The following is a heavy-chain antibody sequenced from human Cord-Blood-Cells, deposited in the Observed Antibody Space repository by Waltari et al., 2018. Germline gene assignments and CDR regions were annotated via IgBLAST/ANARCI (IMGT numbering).Heavy chain of an antibody. CDR3: TRIYSSSSRVWDD. V-gene: IGHV4-38-2*01. CDR2: IYHSGST. D-gene: IGHD6-6*01. CDR1: GYSISSGYY. J-gene: IGHJ4*02. Sequence: QVQLQEAGPGLVKPSETLSLTCAVSGYSISSGYYWGWIRQPPGKGLEWIGSIYHSGSTYYNPALTARVTISVDTATKQLSLKLSSVTAADTAVDYCTRIYSSSSRVWDDWGQGTLVTVAS.